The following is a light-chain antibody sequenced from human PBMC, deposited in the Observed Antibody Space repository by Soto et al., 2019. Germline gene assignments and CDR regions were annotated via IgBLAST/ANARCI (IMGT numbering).Light chain of an antibody. CDR1: QSVSSY. J-gene: IGKJ5*01. Sequence: EIVLTQSRAILSLSPGPRATLSSRASQSVSSYLSWYQQKPGQAPRLLXYDASNRATGIPARFSSSGSWTNLTLTISSLEPEDYAAYYCHQRQSWPPITFGQGTRLEI. CDR3: HQRQSWPPIT. CDR2: DAS. V-gene: IGKV3-11*01.